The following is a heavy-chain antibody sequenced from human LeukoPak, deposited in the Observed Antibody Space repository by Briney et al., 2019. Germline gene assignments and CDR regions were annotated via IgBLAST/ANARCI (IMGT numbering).Heavy chain of an antibody. CDR3: ARMYYYYYGMDV. Sequence: GGSLRLSCAASGFTFSSYGMHWVRQAPGKGLEWVAVIWYDGSNKYYADSVKGRFTISRDNSKNTLYLQMNRLRAKDTAVYYCARMYYYYYGMDVWGQGTTVTVSS. J-gene: IGHJ6*02. V-gene: IGHV3-33*01. CDR2: IWYDGSNK. CDR1: GFTFSSYG.